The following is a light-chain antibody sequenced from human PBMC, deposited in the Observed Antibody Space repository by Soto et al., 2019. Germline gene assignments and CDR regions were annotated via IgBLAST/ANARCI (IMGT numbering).Light chain of an antibody. CDR1: QDVRNH. V-gene: IGKV1-6*02. Sequence: IQMTQSPSSLSASVGDRVIITCQASQDVRNHVNWYQQKPGKAPKLLIYKAINLQSGVPSRFSGSGSGTEFTLTISSLQPDDFGTYYCQRYNDYQYVFGQGTKLDMK. CDR3: QRYNDYQYV. CDR2: KAI. J-gene: IGKJ2*01.